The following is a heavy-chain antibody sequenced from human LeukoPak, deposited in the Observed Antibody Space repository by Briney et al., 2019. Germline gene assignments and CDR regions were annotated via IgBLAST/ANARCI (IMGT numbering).Heavy chain of an antibody. D-gene: IGHD6-25*01. CDR3: ARVVTAAGLDL. CDR1: GGPISVSRT. J-gene: IGHJ5*02. CDR2: IYYDGRT. V-gene: IGHV4-39*07. Sequence: PSETLSLTCTVSGGPISVSRTWGWVRQPPGKGLEWIGNIYYDGRTAPNPSLKSRVTLSLDTSTNQFSLKVNSVTATDTALYYCARVVTAAGLDLWGQGILVTISS.